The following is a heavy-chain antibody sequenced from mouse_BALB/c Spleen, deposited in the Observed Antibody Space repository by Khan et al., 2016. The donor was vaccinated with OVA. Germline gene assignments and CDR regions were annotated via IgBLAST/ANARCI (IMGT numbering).Heavy chain of an antibody. D-gene: IGHD1-1*01. CDR1: GYTFTSYW. CDR2: INPSTDYT. J-gene: IGHJ3*01. V-gene: IGHV1-7*01. Sequence: QVQLKQSGAELAKPGASVKMSCKASGYTFTSYWMHWVKQRPGQGLEWIGYINPSTDYTEYNQKFKDKATLTADKSSSTAYMQLTSLTSGDSAVYYCTNHGSSSAWFTYWGQGTLVTVSA. CDR3: TNHGSSSAWFTY.